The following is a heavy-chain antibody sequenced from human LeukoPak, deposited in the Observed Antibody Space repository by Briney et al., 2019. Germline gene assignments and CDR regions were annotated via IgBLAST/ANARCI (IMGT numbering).Heavy chain of an antibody. J-gene: IGHJ5*02. CDR3: AKDPVREYYDSSGPTNWLDP. CDR1: GFTFSSYG. D-gene: IGHD3-22*01. V-gene: IGHV3-23*01. CDR2: ISRSGGTT. Sequence: GGSLRLSCAASGFTFSSYGMSWVRQAPGKGLEWVSSISRSGGTTYYADSVKGRFTISRDNAKNTLYLQMNSLRAEDTAVYYCAKDPVREYYDSSGPTNWLDPWGQGTRVTVSS.